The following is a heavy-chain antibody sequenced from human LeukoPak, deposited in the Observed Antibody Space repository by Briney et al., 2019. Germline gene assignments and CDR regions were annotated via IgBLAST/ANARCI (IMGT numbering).Heavy chain of an antibody. V-gene: IGHV3-23*01. Sequence: TGGSLRLSCTASGLTFSANAMVWVRQAPGKGPEWVSAIRGGGTSEFYADSVKGRFRISRDNSKDTLFLQMNSLRAEDTAVYYCARDPAGDYMGAFDMWGPGTMVTVSS. CDR2: IRGGGTSE. D-gene: IGHD4-17*01. CDR3: ARDPAGDYMGAFDM. J-gene: IGHJ3*02. CDR1: GLTFSANA.